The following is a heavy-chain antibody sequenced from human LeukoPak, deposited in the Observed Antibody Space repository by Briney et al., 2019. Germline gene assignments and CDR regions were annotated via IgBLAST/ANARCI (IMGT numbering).Heavy chain of an antibody. Sequence: YWIGWIRQHPGKGLEWIGYIYYSGSTYYNPSLKSRVTISVDTSKNQFSLKLSSVTAADTAVYYCARDAANSGSYWGQGTLVTVSS. J-gene: IGHJ4*02. CDR2: IYYSGST. CDR1: Y. D-gene: IGHD1-26*01. V-gene: IGHV4-31*02. CDR3: ARDAANSGSY.